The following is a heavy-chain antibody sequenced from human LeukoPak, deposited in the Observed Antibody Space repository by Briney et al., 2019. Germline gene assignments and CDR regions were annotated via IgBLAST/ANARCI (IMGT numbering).Heavy chain of an antibody. Sequence: ASVKVSCKASGYTFTSYDINWVRQATGQGLEWMGWMNPNSGNTGYAQKFQGRVTITRNTSISTAYMELSSLRSEDTAVYYCARVLYYAFWRAYSLGNYSYMDVWGKGTTVTVSS. CDR3: ARVLYYAFWRAYSLGNYSYMDV. J-gene: IGHJ6*03. V-gene: IGHV1-8*03. D-gene: IGHD3-3*01. CDR1: GYTFTSYD. CDR2: MNPNSGNT.